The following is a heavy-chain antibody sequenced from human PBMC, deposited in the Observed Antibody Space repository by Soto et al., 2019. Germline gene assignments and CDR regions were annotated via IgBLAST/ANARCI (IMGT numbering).Heavy chain of an antibody. CDR1: GFTFSSYE. J-gene: IGHJ6*02. Sequence: QPGGSLRLSCAASGFTFSSYEMNWVRQAPGKGLEWVSYISSSGSTIYYADSVKGRFTISRDNAKNSLYLQMNSLRAEDTAVYYCAREAMDGYKFYYYYYGMDVWGQGTTVTVSS. CDR2: ISSSGSTI. V-gene: IGHV3-48*03. D-gene: IGHD5-12*01. CDR3: AREAMDGYKFYYYYYGMDV.